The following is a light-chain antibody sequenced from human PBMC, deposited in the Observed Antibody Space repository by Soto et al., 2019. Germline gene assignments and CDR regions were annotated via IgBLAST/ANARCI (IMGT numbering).Light chain of an antibody. V-gene: IGKV1-12*01. J-gene: IGKJ1*01. Sequence: DIQMAQSPSSVSASVGDRVTITCRASQGISSSLAWYQQRPGKAPKLLIYAASNLQNEVPSRFSGSGSGTDFTLTISSLQPEDFAVFYCQWYGASPPWTFGQGTKVEIK. CDR3: QWYGASPPWT. CDR2: AAS. CDR1: QGISSS.